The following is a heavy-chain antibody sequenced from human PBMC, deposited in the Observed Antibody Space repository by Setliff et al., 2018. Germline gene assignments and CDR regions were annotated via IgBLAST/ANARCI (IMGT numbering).Heavy chain of an antibody. CDR3: AREIGYYYYYYMDV. Sequence: LSLTCAVYGGSFSGYYWSWIRQPPGKGLEWIGEINHSGSTNYNPSLKSRVTISVDTSKNQFSLKLSSVTAADTAVYYCAREIGYYYYYYMDVWGKGTTVTSP. CDR2: INHSGST. CDR1: GGSFSGYY. J-gene: IGHJ6*03. V-gene: IGHV4-34*01.